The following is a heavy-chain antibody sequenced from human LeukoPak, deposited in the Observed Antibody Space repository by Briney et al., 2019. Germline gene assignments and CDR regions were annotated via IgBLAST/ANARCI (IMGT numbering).Heavy chain of an antibody. D-gene: IGHD4-23*01. CDR2: IYYSGST. Sequence: PSETLSVTCTVSGGSISSGGYYWSWIRQHPGKGLEWIGYIYYSGSTYYNPSLKSRVTISVDTSKNQFSLKLSSVTAADTAVYYCARDRGTVVTPRPWAFDIWGQGTMVTVSS. CDR3: ARDRGTVVTPRPWAFDI. J-gene: IGHJ3*02. V-gene: IGHV4-31*03. CDR1: GGSISSGGYY.